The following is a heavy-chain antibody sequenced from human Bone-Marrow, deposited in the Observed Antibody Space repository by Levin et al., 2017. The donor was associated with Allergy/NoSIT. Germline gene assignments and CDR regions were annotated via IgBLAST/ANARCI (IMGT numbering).Heavy chain of an antibody. CDR1: GFTFSSYW. D-gene: IGHD2-2*01. CDR3: ARVLVVVRPFNYYGMDV. V-gene: IGHV3-74*01. CDR2: INSDGSST. J-gene: IGHJ6*02. Sequence: AGGSLRLSCAASGFTFSSYWMHWVRQAPEKGLVWVSRINSDGSSTSYADSVKGRFTISRDNAKNTLYLQMNSLRAEDTAVYYCARVLVVVRPFNYYGMDVWGQGTTVTVSS.